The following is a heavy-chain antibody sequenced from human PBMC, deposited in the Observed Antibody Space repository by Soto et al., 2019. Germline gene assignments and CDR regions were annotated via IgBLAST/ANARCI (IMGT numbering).Heavy chain of an antibody. J-gene: IGHJ5*02. Sequence: GASVKVSCKASGGTFSSYAISWVRQAPGQGLEWMGGIIPIFGTAIYAQKFQGRVTITADESTSTAYMELSSLRSEDTAVYYCARDHKDSWAERLFDPWGQGTLVTVSS. D-gene: IGHD2-15*01. CDR1: GGTFSSYA. V-gene: IGHV1-69*13. CDR3: ARDHKDSWAERLFDP. CDR2: IIPIFGTA.